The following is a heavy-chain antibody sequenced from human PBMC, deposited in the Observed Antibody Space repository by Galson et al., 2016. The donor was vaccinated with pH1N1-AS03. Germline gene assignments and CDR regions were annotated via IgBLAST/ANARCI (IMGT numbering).Heavy chain of an antibody. CDR2: IIPIFGTV. J-gene: IGHJ4*02. Sequence: SVKVSCKASGGTFNSYAISWVRQAPGQGLEWMGGIIPIFGTVNFAQRFQGRLTITADESTSTAYMDLSSLRSEDTALYYCVRFEGGNYLGGYLDYWGQGTPVTVSS. V-gene: IGHV1-69*13. CDR3: VRFEGGNYLGGYLDY. CDR1: GGTFNSYA. D-gene: IGHD4-23*01.